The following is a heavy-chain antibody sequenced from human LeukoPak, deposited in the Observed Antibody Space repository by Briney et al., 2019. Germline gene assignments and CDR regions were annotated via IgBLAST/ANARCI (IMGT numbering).Heavy chain of an antibody. CDR2: ISYDGSNK. CDR3: ANGKTTY. CDR1: GFTFSSYG. V-gene: IGHV3-30*18. Sequence: QPGRSLRLSCAASGFTFSSYGMHWVRQAPGKGLEWVAVISYDGSNKYYADSVKGRFTISRDNPKNTLYLQMNSLRAEDTAVYYCANGKTTYLGQGTLVTVSS. D-gene: IGHD1-1*01. J-gene: IGHJ4*02.